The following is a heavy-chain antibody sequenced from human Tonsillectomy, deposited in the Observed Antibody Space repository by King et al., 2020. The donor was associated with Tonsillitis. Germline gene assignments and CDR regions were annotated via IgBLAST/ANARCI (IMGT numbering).Heavy chain of an antibody. V-gene: IGHV3-49*04. J-gene: IGHJ4*02. CDR1: GFTFGDYA. CDR3: TRARGRGYGDYPLDY. Sequence: VQLVESGGGLVQPGRSLRLSCTASGFTFGDYAMRWVRQAPGKGLEWVGFIRSKAYGGTTEYAASVKGRFTISRDDSKSIAYLQMNSLKTEDTAVYYCTRARGRGYGDYPLDYWGQGTLVTVSS. D-gene: IGHD4-17*01. CDR2: IRSKAYGGTT.